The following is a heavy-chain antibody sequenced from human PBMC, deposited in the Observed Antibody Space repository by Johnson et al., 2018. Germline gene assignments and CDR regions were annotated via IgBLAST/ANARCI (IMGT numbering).Heavy chain of an antibody. J-gene: IGHJ6*03. CDR1: GGSFSGYY. Sequence: QVQLQQWGAGLLKPSETXSLTCAVYGGSFSGYYWSWIRQPPGKGLEWIGEINHSGSPNYNPSLKGRVTMSIDTSKNQFFLKLTSVTAADTAVFFCARGRRKKMVRGTTNLFLDQYDDYMDVWDKGTTVTVSS. D-gene: IGHD3-10*01. CDR3: ARGRRKKMVRGTTNLFLDQYDDYMDV. CDR2: INHSGSP. V-gene: IGHV4-34*01.